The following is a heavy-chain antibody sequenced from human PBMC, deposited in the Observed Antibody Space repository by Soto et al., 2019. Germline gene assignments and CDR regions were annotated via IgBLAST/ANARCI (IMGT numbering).Heavy chain of an antibody. Sequence: XVRQAPGKRLEWVSYISSSSSSIYYADSLTGRSTXXRDNAQNXXFLQMNSLRDEDPAVYYRARWAELVDFLGTFDYWGQGALVTASS. J-gene: IGHJ4*02. V-gene: IGHV3-48*02. CDR3: ARWAELVDFLGTFDY. CDR2: ISSSSSSI. D-gene: IGHD2-21*01.